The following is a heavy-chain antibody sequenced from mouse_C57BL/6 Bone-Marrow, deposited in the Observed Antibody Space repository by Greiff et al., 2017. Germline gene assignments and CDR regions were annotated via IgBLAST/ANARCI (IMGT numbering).Heavy chain of an antibody. CDR1: GYTFTSYW. D-gene: IGHD2-3*01. CDR3: ARRDGYYPSYAMDY. Sequence: VQLQQPGAELVRPGSSVKLSCKASGYTFTSYWMHWVKQRPIQGLEWIGNIDPSDSETHYNQKFKDKATLTVDKSSSTAYMQLSSLTSEDSAVYDCARRDGYYPSYAMDYWGQGTSVTVSS. CDR2: IDPSDSET. V-gene: IGHV1-52*01. J-gene: IGHJ4*01.